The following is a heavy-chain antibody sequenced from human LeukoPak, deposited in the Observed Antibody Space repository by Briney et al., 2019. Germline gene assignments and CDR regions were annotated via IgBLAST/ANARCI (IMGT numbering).Heavy chain of an antibody. Sequence: SDPALVKPTQTLTLTCTFSGFSLSHSGMCVSWIRQPPGKALEWLARIDWDDDKYYSTSLKTRLTISKDTSKNQVVLTMTNMDPVDTATYYCARYYYDILTGYYFDYWGQGTLVTVSS. CDR3: ARYYYDILTGYYFDY. J-gene: IGHJ4*02. CDR1: GFSLSHSGMC. D-gene: IGHD3-9*01. V-gene: IGHV2-70*11. CDR2: IDWDDDK.